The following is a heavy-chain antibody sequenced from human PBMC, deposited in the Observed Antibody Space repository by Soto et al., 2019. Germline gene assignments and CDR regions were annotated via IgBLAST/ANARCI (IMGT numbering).Heavy chain of an antibody. CDR1: GFSFNESW. V-gene: IGHV3-15*07. CDR3: ATGSVESM. Sequence: EVQLVESAGGLVKPGGSLRLSCVASGFSFNESWMNWVRQAPGQGLEWVGRIKTSAGGGATNYAAPGQGRFTISRDDSKNTLYLHLYSLRTEDTAIYDCATGSVESMWGQGTTFIVSS. D-gene: IGHD2-15*01. CDR2: IKTSAGGGAT. J-gene: IGHJ6*02.